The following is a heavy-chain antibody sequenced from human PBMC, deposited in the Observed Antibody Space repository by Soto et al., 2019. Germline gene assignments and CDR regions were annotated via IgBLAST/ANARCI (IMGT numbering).Heavy chain of an antibody. CDR1: GFTLSSHS. Sequence: EVQVVESGGGLVQPGGSLRLSCAASGFTLSSHSMNWVRQAPGKGLEWVSYISSGSTTYYADSVRGRFTVSRDNAKNSLYLQMNSLRVEDTAVYYCARGTVINGGLFDYWGQGTLVTVSS. V-gene: IGHV3-48*01. CDR2: ISSGSTT. J-gene: IGHJ4*02. CDR3: ARGTVINGGLFDY. D-gene: IGHD4-17*01.